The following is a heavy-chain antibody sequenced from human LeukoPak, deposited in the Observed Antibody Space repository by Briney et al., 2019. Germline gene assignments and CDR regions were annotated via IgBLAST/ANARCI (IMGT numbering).Heavy chain of an antibody. J-gene: IGHJ3*02. V-gene: IGHV3-23*01. CDR2: ISGSGGST. D-gene: IGHD2-8*01. CDR1: GFTFSSYA. CDR3: AKGPGCTNGVCYTDAFDI. Sequence: PGGSLRLSCAASGFTFSSYAMSWVRQAPGKGLEWVSAISGSGGSTYYADSVKGRFTISRDNSKNTLYLQMNSLRAEDTAVYYCAKGPGCTNGVCYTDAFDIWGQGTMVTVSS.